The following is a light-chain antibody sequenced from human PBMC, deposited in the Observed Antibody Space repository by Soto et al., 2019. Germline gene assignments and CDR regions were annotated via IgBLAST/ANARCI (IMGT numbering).Light chain of an antibody. CDR1: HSLLYSNGYNY. CDR2: LGS. CDR3: MQALQTPLT. V-gene: IGKV2-28*01. Sequence: DIVLTQSPLSLPVTPGEPASISCRSSHSLLYSNGYNYLDWYLQKPGQSPQLLIYLGSNRASRVPDRFSGSGSGTDFTLKISRVEAEDVGVYYCMQALQTPLTFGGGTKVEIK. J-gene: IGKJ4*01.